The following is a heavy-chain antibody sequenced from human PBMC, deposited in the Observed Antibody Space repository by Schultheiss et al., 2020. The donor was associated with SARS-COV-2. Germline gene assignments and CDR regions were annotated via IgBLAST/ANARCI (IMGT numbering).Heavy chain of an antibody. D-gene: IGHD6-6*01. CDR3: ASAGKGIAARLDY. CDR2: IRSKTDGGTT. V-gene: IGHV3-15*01. J-gene: IGHJ4*02. Sequence: GGSLRLSCAASGFTFSGSAMHWVRQASGKGLEWVGRIRSKTDGGTTDYAAPVKGRFTISRDDSKNTLYLQMNSLRAEDTAVYYCASAGKGIAARLDYWGQGTLVTVSS. CDR1: GFTFSGSA.